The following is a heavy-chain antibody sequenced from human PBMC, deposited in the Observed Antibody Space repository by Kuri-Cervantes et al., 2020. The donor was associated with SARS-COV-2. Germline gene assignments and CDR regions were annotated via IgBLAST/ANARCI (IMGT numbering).Heavy chain of an antibody. Sequence: SETLSLTCTVSGGSISSYYWSWIRQPPGKGLEWIGYIYYSGSTNYNPSLNSRVTISVDTSKNQFSLKLSSVAAADTAVYYCASLPLATYFDYWGQGTLVTVSS. CDR2: IYYSGST. V-gene: IGHV4-59*01. J-gene: IGHJ4*02. D-gene: IGHD5/OR15-5a*01. CDR3: ASLPLATYFDY. CDR1: GGSISSYY.